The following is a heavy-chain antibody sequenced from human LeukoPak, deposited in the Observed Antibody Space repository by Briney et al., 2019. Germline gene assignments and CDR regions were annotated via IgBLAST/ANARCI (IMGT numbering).Heavy chain of an antibody. J-gene: IGHJ4*02. CDR2: IGGSGTST. V-gene: IGHV3-23*01. D-gene: IGHD3-10*01. CDR1: RFTFSNYV. CDR3: AKETPGSFDY. Sequence: RAGGSLRLSCAASRFTFSNYVMGWVRQAPGKGLEWVSAIGGSGTSTYYADSVKGRFTISRDNSKNTLYLQMNSLRAEDTAVYYCAKETPGSFDYWGQGTLVTVSS.